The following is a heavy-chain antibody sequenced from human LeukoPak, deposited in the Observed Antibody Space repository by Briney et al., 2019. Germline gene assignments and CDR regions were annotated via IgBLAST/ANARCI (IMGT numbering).Heavy chain of an antibody. D-gene: IGHD3-10*01. J-gene: IGHJ4*02. V-gene: IGHV1-18*01. Sequence: GASVKVSCKASGYTFTSYGISWVRQAPGQGLEWMGWISAYNGNTNYAQKLQGRVTMTTDTSTSTAYMELRSLRSDDTAVYYCARAPHLGFGELLSWSRGIFDYWGQGTLVTVSS. CDR3: ARAPHLGFGELLSWSRGIFDY. CDR2: ISAYNGNT. CDR1: GYTFTSYG.